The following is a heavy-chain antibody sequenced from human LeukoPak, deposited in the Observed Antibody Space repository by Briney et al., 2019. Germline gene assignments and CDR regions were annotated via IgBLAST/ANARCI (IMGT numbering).Heavy chain of an antibody. V-gene: IGHV4-59*01. CDR1: GGSISSYY. CDR2: VYYSGST. Sequence: PSETLSLTCTVSGGSISSYYWSWIRQPPGKGLEWIAYVYYSGSTNYNPSLKSRVTISIDTSKNQFSLKVSSVTAADTAVYYCARDRGLYCSGGSCYSAAFDIWGQGTMVTVSS. J-gene: IGHJ3*02. D-gene: IGHD2-15*01. CDR3: ARDRGLYCSGGSCYSAAFDI.